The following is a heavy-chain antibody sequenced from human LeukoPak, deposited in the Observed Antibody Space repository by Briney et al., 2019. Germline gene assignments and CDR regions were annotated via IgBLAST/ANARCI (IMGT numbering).Heavy chain of an antibody. CDR1: GFIFSSYA. V-gene: IGHV3-23*01. CDR2: ISGSGGST. J-gene: IGHJ4*02. Sequence: GGSLRLSCAASGFIFSSYAMSWVRQAPGKGLEWVSTISGSGGSTYYADSVKGRFTISRDNAKNSLYLQMNSLRAEDTAVYYCARASKYYYDSSGYPLDYWGQGTLVTVSS. D-gene: IGHD3-22*01. CDR3: ARASKYYYDSSGYPLDY.